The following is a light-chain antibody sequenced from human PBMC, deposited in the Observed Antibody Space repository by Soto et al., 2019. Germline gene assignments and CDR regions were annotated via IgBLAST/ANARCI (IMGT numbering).Light chain of an antibody. V-gene: IGLV2-23*01. Sequence: QSVLTQPASVSGSPGXSITISCTGTSSDVGSYNLVSWYQQHPGKAPKLMIYEGSKRPSGVSNRFSGSKSGNTASLTISGLQAEDEADYYCCSYAGSRVFGGGTQLTVL. CDR1: SSDVGSYNL. CDR3: CSYAGSRV. J-gene: IGLJ2*01. CDR2: EGS.